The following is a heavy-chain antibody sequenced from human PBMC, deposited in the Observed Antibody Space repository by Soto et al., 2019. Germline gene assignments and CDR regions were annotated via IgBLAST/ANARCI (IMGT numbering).Heavy chain of an antibody. J-gene: IGHJ4*02. CDR2: ISAYNGNT. D-gene: IGHD2-15*01. Sequence: QVQLVQSGAEVKKPWAAVKVSCKASGYTFTSYGISWVRQAPGQGLEWMGWISAYNGNTNYAQKLQVRVTMTTDTSTSTADMELRSLRSDDTAVYYCARVDCSGGSCYPTLFDYWGQGTLVTVSS. V-gene: IGHV1-18*01. CDR3: ARVDCSGGSCYPTLFDY. CDR1: GYTFTSYG.